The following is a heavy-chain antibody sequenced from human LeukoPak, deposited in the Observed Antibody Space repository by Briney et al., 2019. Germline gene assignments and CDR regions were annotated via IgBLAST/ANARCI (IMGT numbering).Heavy chain of an antibody. V-gene: IGHV1-2*02. CDR3: ARAGLPIYYYYMDV. J-gene: IGHJ6*03. D-gene: IGHD5-18*01. CDR1: GYTFTGFF. CDR2: INPNSGGT. Sequence: ASVKVSCKASGYTFTGFFIHWVRQAPGQGLEWMGWINPNSGGTNYAQRFQGRVTMTRDTSISTAYMELSGLRSNDTAVYYCARAGLPIYYYYMDVWGKGTTVTVSS.